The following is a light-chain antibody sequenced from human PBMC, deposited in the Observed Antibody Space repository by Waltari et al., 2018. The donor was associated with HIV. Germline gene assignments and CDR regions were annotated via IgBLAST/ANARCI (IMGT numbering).Light chain of an antibody. CDR3: CSSIGTDKPVLL. J-gene: IGLJ6*01. CDR2: EVA. CDR1: PTHLPPYHF. Sequence: QSALPQPASVSGPLGQSITIPCSGTPTHLPPYHFVPCHHRPPGQAPTLLINEVAKRPSGISSRFSGSKFGDTASLTISGLQPEDDALYFCCSSIGTDKPVLLFGNGTQVIVL. V-gene: IGLV2-23*02.